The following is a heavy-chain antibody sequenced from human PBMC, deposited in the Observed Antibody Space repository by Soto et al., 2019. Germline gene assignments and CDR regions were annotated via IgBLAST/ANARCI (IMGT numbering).Heavy chain of an antibody. CDR2: ISFDGRNT. CDR1: GFTFNSYG. V-gene: IGHV3-30*03. Sequence: GGSLRLSCAASGFTFNSYGMHWVRQAPGKGLEWVVVISFDGRNTYYADSVKGRFTISRDNSKNTLYLQMTSLRAEDTAVYYCARGFPGYCGDATCYAGWFDPWGQGTLVTVSS. D-gene: IGHD2-15*01. J-gene: IGHJ5*02. CDR3: ARGFPGYCGDATCYAGWFDP.